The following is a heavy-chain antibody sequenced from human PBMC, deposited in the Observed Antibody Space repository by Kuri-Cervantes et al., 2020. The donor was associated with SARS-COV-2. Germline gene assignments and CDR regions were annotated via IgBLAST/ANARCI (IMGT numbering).Heavy chain of an antibody. CDR2: FDPGDGET. Sequence: ASVKVSCKVSGYTLTELSMHWVRQAPGKGLEWMGGFDPGDGETIYAQKLQGRVTMTEDTSTDTAYMELSSLRSEDTAVYYCARFSSGQLWLRGYYYYYMDVWGKGTTVTVSS. CDR1: GYTLTELS. D-gene: IGHD5-18*01. CDR3: ARFSSGQLWLRGYYYYYMDV. J-gene: IGHJ6*03. V-gene: IGHV1-24*01.